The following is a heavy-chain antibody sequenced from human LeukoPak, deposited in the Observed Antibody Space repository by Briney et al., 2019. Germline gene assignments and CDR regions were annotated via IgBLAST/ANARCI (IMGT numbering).Heavy chain of an antibody. CDR1: GFTFDDYG. J-gene: IGHJ3*02. CDR2: INWNGGST. D-gene: IGHD3-9*01. CDR3: AREWGARIFDWPNDAFDI. V-gene: IGHV3-20*04. Sequence: GGSLRLSCAASGFTFDDYGMSWVRQAPGKGLEWVSGINWNGGSTVYADSVKGRFTISRDNAKNSLYLQMNSLRAEDTALYYCAREWGARIFDWPNDAFDIWGQGTMVTVSS.